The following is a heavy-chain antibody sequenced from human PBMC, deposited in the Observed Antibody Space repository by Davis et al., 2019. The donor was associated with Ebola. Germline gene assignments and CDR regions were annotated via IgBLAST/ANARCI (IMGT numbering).Heavy chain of an antibody. D-gene: IGHD5-24*01. V-gene: IGHV3-74*01. J-gene: IGHJ5*02. CDR1: GYTFSSFW. CDR3: ARGDGYNYWIS. CDR2: INSDGTSS. Sequence: SCKGSGYTFSSFWMNWVRQAPGKGLEWVSRINSDGTSSNYTDVVRGRFTISRDTSKDLLFLQMNDLRVEDTAVYYCARGDGYNYWISWGQGTLVTVSS.